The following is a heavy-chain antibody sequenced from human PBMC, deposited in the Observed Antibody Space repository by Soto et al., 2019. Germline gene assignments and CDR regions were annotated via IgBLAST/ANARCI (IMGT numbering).Heavy chain of an antibody. V-gene: IGHV4-30-2*01. CDR2: INDSGGTSYT. J-gene: IGHJ5*02. CDR3: GRGGLVDP. Sequence: SETLSLTCVVSGGSINSGGYSWSWIRQPPGKGLEWIGYINDSGGTSYTSYNPSLRSRVTISVDRSKNQFSLRLRSVTAADTAVYYCGRGGLVDPWGQGILVTVSS. CDR1: GGSINSGGYS.